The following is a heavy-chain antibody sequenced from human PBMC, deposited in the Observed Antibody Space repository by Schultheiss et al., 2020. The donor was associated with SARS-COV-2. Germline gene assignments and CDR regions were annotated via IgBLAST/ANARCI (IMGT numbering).Heavy chain of an antibody. V-gene: IGHV4-59*12. D-gene: IGHD2-2*02. CDR2: GSKSGIT. Sequence: SETLSLTCTVSGGSISNYYWTWIRQPPGKGLEWIGTGSKSGITHYNPSLKSRVTISVDKSKNQFSLKLSSVTAADTAVYYCARADCSSTTCYTRGGLNYYYGMDVWGQGTTVTVSS. CDR3: ARADCSSTTCYTRGGLNYYYGMDV. CDR1: GGSISNYY. J-gene: IGHJ6*02.